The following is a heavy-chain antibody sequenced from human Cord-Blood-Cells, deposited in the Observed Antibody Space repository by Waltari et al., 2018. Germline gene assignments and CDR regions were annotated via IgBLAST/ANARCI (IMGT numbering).Heavy chain of an antibody. V-gene: IGHV1-46*01. J-gene: IGHJ4*02. D-gene: IGHD1-20*01. CDR3: ARDLYTLDY. CDR2: INPSGGST. Sequence: QVQLVQSGAEVKKPGASVKVSCQASGYTFTSYYMHWGRQAAGQGLEWMGIINPSGGSTSYAQKFQGRVTMTRETSTSTGCMELSSLRSEDTAVYYCARDLYTLDYWGQGTLVTVSS. CDR1: GYTFTSYY.